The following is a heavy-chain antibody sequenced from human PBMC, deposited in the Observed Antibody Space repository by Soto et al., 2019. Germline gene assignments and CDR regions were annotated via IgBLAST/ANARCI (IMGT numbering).Heavy chain of an antibody. Sequence: GGSLRLSCAASGFTFSSYAMTWVRQAPGKGLESVASISGSGDSTYYADSVKGRFTVSRDNARNTLYLQMNSLGAVDTAVYYCARDGRRFLEWLLYSDYWGQGALVTVSS. CDR1: GFTFSSYA. CDR2: ISGSGDST. CDR3: ARDGRRFLEWLLYSDY. J-gene: IGHJ4*02. D-gene: IGHD3-3*01. V-gene: IGHV3-23*01.